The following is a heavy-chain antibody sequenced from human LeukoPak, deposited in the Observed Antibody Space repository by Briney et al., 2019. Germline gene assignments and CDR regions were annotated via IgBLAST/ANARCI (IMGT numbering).Heavy chain of an antibody. V-gene: IGHV1-2*02. D-gene: IGHD5-18*01. CDR1: GFTLTGHY. J-gene: IGHJ4*02. Sequence: ASVNVSCKASGFTLTGHYMHLVRQDPRQGRQWVGWIQPNTRDTDHAQKFQGKATMTRDTSIRTAYMELSRLRSDDTAVYYCARARGYSYGYRALGDYWGEGTLVTVSS. CDR2: IQPNTRDT. CDR3: ARARGYSYGYRALGDY.